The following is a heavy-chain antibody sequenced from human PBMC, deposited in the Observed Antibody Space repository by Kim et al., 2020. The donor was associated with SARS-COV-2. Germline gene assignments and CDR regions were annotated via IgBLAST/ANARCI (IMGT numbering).Heavy chain of an antibody. Sequence: SETLSLTCAVSGGSISSSNWWSWVRQPPGKGLEWIGEIYHSGSTNYNPSLKSRVTISVDKSKNQFSLKLSSVTAADTAVYYCASIHIAVAGTHYYYYGMDVWGQGTTVTVSS. CDR2: IYHSGST. V-gene: IGHV4-4*02. D-gene: IGHD6-19*01. CDR3: ASIHIAVAGTHYYYYGMDV. J-gene: IGHJ6*02. CDR1: GGSISSSNW.